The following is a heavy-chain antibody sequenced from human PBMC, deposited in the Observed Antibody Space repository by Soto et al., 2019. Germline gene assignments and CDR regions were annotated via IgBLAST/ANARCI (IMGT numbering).Heavy chain of an antibody. V-gene: IGHV3-7*03. Sequence: PGGSLRLSCAASAFTFSSYWMTWVRQAPGKGLEWVATIKHEGSEIYYVDSVKGRFTISRGNVKNLLYLQMNSLRAEDTALYYCARVPPYNWYAADYWGQGTLVTVSS. D-gene: IGHD1-1*01. J-gene: IGHJ4*02. CDR2: IKHEGSEI. CDR3: ARVPPYNWYAADY. CDR1: AFTFSSYW.